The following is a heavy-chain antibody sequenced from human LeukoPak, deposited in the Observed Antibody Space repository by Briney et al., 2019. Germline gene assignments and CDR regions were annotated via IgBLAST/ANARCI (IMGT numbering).Heavy chain of an antibody. CDR3: ARLRPLGFSMDV. CDR1: GGSISCYY. V-gene: IGHV4-59*01. CDR2: IYYSGST. Sequence: SETLSLTCTVSGGSISCYYWSWIRQPPGKGLEWIGYIYYSGSTNYNPSLKSRVTISVDTSKNQFSLKLSSVTAADTAVYYCARLRPLGFSMDVWGQGTTVTVSS. J-gene: IGHJ6*02.